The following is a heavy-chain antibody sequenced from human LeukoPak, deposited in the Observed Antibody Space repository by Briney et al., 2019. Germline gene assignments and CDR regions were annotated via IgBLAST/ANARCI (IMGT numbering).Heavy chain of an antibody. J-gene: IGHJ4*02. CDR3: ARDLTTQSRREGIFDY. CDR1: GYSFSNYY. V-gene: IGHV1-46*01. Sequence: ASVKVSCMASGYSFSNYYMHWVRQAPGQGLEWMGIINPSGTKSYAQKFYGRVTMTRDMSTSTAYMELSSLRSEDTAVYYCARDLTTQSRREGIFDYWGQGTLVTVSS. CDR2: INPSGTK. D-gene: IGHD1-1*01.